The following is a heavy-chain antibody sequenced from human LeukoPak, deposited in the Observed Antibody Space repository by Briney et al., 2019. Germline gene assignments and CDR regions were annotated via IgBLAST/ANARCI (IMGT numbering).Heavy chain of an antibody. Sequence: PGGSLRLSCAASGFTFSSYWMHWVRQAPGKGLVWVSRIDSDGSDTTYADPVKGRFTISRDNAKNTLYLQTNSLRAEDTAVYYCARVGVLEGAAAAFDYWGRGILVTVSS. CDR3: ARVGVLEGAAAAFDY. CDR2: IDSDGSDT. CDR1: GFTFSSYW. J-gene: IGHJ4*02. V-gene: IGHV3-74*01. D-gene: IGHD6-13*01.